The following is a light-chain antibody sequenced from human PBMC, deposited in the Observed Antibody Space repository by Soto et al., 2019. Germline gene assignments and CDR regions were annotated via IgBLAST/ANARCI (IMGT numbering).Light chain of an antibody. Sequence: QSALTQPASVSGSPGQSITISCTGTSSGVGGYNYVSWYQQHPGKAPKLIIYDVSNRPSGVSNRFSGSKSGNTASLTISGLQAEDEADYYCSSYTSSSTPVFGGGPKVTVL. V-gene: IGLV2-14*03. J-gene: IGLJ2*01. CDR3: SSYTSSSTPV. CDR2: DVS. CDR1: SSGVGGYNY.